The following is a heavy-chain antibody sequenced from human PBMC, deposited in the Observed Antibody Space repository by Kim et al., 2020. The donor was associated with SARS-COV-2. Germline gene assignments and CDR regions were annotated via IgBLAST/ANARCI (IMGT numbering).Heavy chain of an antibody. J-gene: IGHJ6*02. V-gene: IGHV1-69*06. CDR1: GGTFSSYA. CDR2: IIPIFGTA. Sequence: SVKVSCKASGGTFSSYAISWVRQAPGQGLEWMGGIIPIFGTANYAQKFQGRVTITADKSTSTAYMELSSLRSEDTAVYYCARVSICSGGSCPYYYYYYGMDVWGQGPTVTVSS. D-gene: IGHD2-15*01. CDR3: ARVSICSGGSCPYYYYYYGMDV.